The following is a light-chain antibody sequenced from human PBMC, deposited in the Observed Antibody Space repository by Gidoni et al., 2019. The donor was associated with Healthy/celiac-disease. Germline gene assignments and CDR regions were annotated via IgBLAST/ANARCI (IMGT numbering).Light chain of an antibody. CDR1: QSISSY. CDR3: QQSYSTPNT. Sequence: LPITQFPSSLSASVGDRVTITCRASQSISSYLNWYQQKPGKAPKLLIYAASSLQSGVPSRFSGSGSGTDFTLTISSLQPEDFATYYCQQSYSTPNTFGQGTRLEIK. J-gene: IGKJ2*01. V-gene: IGKV1-39*01. CDR2: AAS.